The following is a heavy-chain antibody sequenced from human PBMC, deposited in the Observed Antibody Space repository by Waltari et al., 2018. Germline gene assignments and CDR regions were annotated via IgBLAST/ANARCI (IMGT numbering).Heavy chain of an antibody. CDR2: VRSKVYGGTT. V-gene: IGHV3-49*05. J-gene: IGHJ6*02. CDR1: GFTFGDYE. Sequence: QLVESGGGWVNPGRSLRRSCSASGFTFGDYERGWFRQAPGKGPEWVGFVRSKVYGGTTQYGESLQGRFSISRDDSKSVAYLQISSLIFDDTAVYYCARGQAAGAAYYGLDVWGRGTTVVVSS. CDR3: ARGQAAGAAYYGLDV. D-gene: IGHD2-15*01.